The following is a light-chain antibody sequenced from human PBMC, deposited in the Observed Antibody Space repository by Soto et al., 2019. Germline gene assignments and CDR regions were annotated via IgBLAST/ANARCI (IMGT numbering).Light chain of an antibody. CDR2: DAS. Sequence: EIVLTQSPGTLSLSPGERGTLSCRASQTVSSNFLAWYQQKPGQAPRLLIFDASTRATGIPDRLTGSGSGTDFTLTISRLEPEDFAVYYCQFYGDPSKTFGQGTKVEIK. J-gene: IGKJ1*01. CDR1: QTVSSNF. V-gene: IGKV3-20*01. CDR3: QFYGDPSKT.